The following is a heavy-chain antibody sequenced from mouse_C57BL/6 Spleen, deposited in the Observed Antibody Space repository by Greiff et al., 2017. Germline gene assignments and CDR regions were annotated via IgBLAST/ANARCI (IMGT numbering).Heavy chain of an antibody. CDR3: ARRLLGYAMDY. Sequence: QVQLQQSVAELVRPGTSVKVSCKASGYAFTNYLIEWVKQRPGQGLEWIGVINPGSGGTNYNEKFKGKATLTADKSSSTAYMQLSSLTSEDSAVYFCARRLLGYAMDYWGQGTSVTVSS. CDR2: INPGSGGT. CDR1: GYAFTNYL. J-gene: IGHJ4*01. V-gene: IGHV1-54*01. D-gene: IGHD1-2*01.